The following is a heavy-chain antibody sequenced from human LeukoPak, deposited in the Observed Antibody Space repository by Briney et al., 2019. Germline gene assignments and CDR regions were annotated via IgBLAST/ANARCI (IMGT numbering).Heavy chain of an antibody. J-gene: IGHJ5*02. CDR2: IIPIFGTA. D-gene: IGHD6-19*01. CDR1: GGTFSSYA. V-gene: IGHV1-69*05. Sequence: GASVKVSCKASGGTFSSYAISWVRQAPGQGLEWMGGIIPIFGTANYAQKFQGRVTITTDESTSTAYMELSSLRSDDTAVYYCARGSVAVAGNWFDPWGQGTLVTVSS. CDR3: ARGSVAVAGNWFDP.